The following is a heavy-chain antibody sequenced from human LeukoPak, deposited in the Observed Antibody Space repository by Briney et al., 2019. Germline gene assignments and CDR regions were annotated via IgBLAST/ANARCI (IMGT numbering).Heavy chain of an antibody. CDR2: ISSSSSYI. CDR1: GFTFRSYS. V-gene: IGHV3-21*01. Sequence: GGSLRLSCGASGFTFRSYSMNWVRQAPGKGLEWVSSISSSSSYIYYADSVKGRFTISRDNAKNSLYLQMNSLRAEDTAVYYCARNYDFWSGYCGYWGQGTLVTVSS. D-gene: IGHD3-3*01. CDR3: ARNYDFWSGYCGY. J-gene: IGHJ4*02.